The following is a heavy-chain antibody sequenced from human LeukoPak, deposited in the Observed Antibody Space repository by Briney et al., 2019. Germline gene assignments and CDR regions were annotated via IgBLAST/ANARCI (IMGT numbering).Heavy chain of an antibody. J-gene: IGHJ4*02. V-gene: IGHV3-33*08. Sequence: GGSLRLSCAASGFTVSSNYMSWVRQAPGKGLEWVAVILSDGSKEFYTDSVKGRFTISRDNSKNTLYLQMNSLRAEDTAVYYCVRDDDRPDNGLNYWGQGTLVTVSS. D-gene: IGHD3-22*01. CDR1: GFTVSSNY. CDR3: VRDDDRPDNGLNY. CDR2: ILSDGSKE.